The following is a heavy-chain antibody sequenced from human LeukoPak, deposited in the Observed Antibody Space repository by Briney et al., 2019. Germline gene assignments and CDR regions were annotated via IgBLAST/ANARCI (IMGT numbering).Heavy chain of an antibody. CDR1: GGSISSSSYY. J-gene: IGHJ3*02. CDR2: IYYSGST. Sequence: PSETLSLTCTVSGGSISSSSYYWGWGRQPPGKGLEWVGSIYYSGSTYYNPSLKSRVTKSVEKCKNQLSLKVRYVTAGGTAVYYCARLLIAGATGGSAFDIWGQGTMVTVSS. D-gene: IGHD1-26*01. CDR3: ARLLIAGATGGSAFDI. V-gene: IGHV4-39*01.